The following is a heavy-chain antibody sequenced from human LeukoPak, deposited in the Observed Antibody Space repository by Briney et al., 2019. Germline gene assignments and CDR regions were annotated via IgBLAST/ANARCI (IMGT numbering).Heavy chain of an antibody. Sequence: QPGGSLRLSCAASGFTFSSYAMHWVRQAPGKGLEWVAVISYDGSNKYYADSVKGRFTISRDNSKNTLYLQMNSLRAEDTAVYYCARGQGSYYNEQYYYYGMDVWGQGTTVTVSS. D-gene: IGHD3-10*01. CDR2: ISYDGSNK. CDR1: GFTFSSYA. J-gene: IGHJ6*02. CDR3: ARGQGSYYNEQYYYYGMDV. V-gene: IGHV3-30-3*01.